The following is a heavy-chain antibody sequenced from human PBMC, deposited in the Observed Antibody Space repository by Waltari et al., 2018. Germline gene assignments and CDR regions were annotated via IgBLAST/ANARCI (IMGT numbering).Heavy chain of an antibody. CDR1: GYTFTDYY. V-gene: IGHV1-69-2*01. CDR3: ATADGRYGGQLRDY. Sequence: EVQLVQSGAEVKKPGATVKISCKASGYTFTDYYLPWVQQAPGKGLEWMGRVDPEDGETIYAEKFQGRVTITADTSTDTAYMELSSLRSEDTAVYYCATADGRYGGQLRDYWGQGTLVTVSS. CDR2: VDPEDGET. J-gene: IGHJ4*02. D-gene: IGHD4-17*01.